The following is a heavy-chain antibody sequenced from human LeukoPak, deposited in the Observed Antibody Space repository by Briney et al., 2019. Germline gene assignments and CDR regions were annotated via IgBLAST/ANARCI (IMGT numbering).Heavy chain of an antibody. J-gene: IGHJ4*02. Sequence: GGSLRLSCAASGFTFSSYWMHWVRQAPGKGLVWVSRINNDGSSTSYADSVKGRFTISRDNAKNTLYLQMNSLRAEDTAVYYCARASSGSYIYWGQGTLVTVSS. D-gene: IGHD1-26*01. CDR1: GFTFSSYW. CDR2: INNDGSST. CDR3: ARASSGSYIY. V-gene: IGHV3-74*01.